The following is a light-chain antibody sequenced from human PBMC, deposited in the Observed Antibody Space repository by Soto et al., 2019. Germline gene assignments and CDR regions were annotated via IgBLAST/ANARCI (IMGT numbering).Light chain of an antibody. V-gene: IGKV3-15*01. CDR2: GAS. CDR3: QQHNNWPPIT. Sequence: EIVMTQSPATLSVSPGDTVTLSCRASQSVRNNLDSYQQKPGQAPRLLIYGASTRATGIPARFSGSGSGTDSPLPISSLRSEAFALYYCQQHNNWPPITFGQGTRLEIK. J-gene: IGKJ5*01. CDR1: QSVRNN.